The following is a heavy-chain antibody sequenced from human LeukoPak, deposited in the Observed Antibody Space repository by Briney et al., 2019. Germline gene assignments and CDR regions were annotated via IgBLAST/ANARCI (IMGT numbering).Heavy chain of an antibody. J-gene: IGHJ4*02. CDR2: ISAYNGDT. Sequence: GAPVKVSCTASVYTFTTYGISWVRQAPGQGLEWMGWISAYNGDTNYAQKLQGKVTMTTDTSTSTAYMELRSLRSDDTAVYYCARDRRYYYGSGSPPVYFDYWGQGTLVTVSP. V-gene: IGHV1-18*01. D-gene: IGHD3-10*01. CDR3: ARDRRYYYGSGSPPVYFDY. CDR1: VYTFTTYG.